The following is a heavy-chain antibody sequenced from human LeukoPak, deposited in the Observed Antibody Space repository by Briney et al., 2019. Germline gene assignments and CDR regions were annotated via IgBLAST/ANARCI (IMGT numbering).Heavy chain of an antibody. Sequence: GGSLRLSCAASGFTFSSYAMSWVRQAPGKGLEWVSAISGSGGSTYYADSVKGRFTISRDNSKNTLYLQMTSLKTEDTALYYCTTDRKAGGGFWGQGTLVTVSS. CDR2: ISGSGGST. D-gene: IGHD3-10*01. CDR1: GFTFSSYA. J-gene: IGHJ4*02. V-gene: IGHV3-23*01. CDR3: TTDRKAGGGF.